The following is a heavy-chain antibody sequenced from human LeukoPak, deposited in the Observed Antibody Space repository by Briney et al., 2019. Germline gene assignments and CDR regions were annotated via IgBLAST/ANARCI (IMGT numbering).Heavy chain of an antibody. V-gene: IGHV3-23*01. CDR3: ARAGPYSPSYYYYCMDV. Sequence: GGSLRLSCAASGFTFSSYAMSWVRQAPGKGLEWVSAISGSGGSTYYADSVKGRFTISRDNSKNTLYLQMNSLRSEDTAVYYCARAGPYSPSYYYYCMDVWGKGTTVTVSS. CDR1: GFTFSSYA. J-gene: IGHJ6*03. CDR2: ISGSGGST. D-gene: IGHD4-11*01.